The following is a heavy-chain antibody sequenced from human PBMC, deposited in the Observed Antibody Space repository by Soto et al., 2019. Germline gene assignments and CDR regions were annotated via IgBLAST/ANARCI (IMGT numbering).Heavy chain of an antibody. V-gene: IGHV1-69*06. D-gene: IGHD5-18*01. Sequence: ASVKVSCKASGGTFSNYAISWVRQAPGQGLEWMGGIIPIYGTENYAQKFQGRVTITADKSTSTAYMEVSSLRSEDTAVYYCATGIQLWGGLDYWGQGTLVTVSS. J-gene: IGHJ4*02. CDR2: IIPIYGTE. CDR1: GGTFSNYA. CDR3: ATGIQLWGGLDY.